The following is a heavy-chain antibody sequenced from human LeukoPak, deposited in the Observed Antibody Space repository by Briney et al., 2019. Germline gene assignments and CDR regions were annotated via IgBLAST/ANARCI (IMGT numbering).Heavy chain of an antibody. V-gene: IGHV4-61*02. CDR2: IYTSGST. CDR1: GGSISSGSYY. D-gene: IGHD3-10*01. J-gene: IGHJ6*03. Sequence: SQTLSLTCTVSGGSISSGSYYWSWIRQPAGKGLEWIGRIYTSGSTNYNPSLKSRVTISVDTSKNQFSLKLSSVTAADTAVYYCARGRVSTYYMDVWGKGTTVTISS. CDR3: ARGRVSTYYMDV.